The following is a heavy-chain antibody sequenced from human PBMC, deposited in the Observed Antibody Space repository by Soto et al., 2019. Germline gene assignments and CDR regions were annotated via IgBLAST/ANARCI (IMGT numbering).Heavy chain of an antibody. J-gene: IGHJ6*02. CDR2: IYYSGST. CDR3: ARDLRFRGFYGMDV. CDR1: GGSISSGGYY. Sequence: PSETLCLTCTVSGGSISSGGYYWSWIRQHPGKGLEWIGYIYYSGSTYYNPSLKSRVTISVDTSKNQFSLKLSSVTAADTAVYYCARDLRFRGFYGMDVWGQGTTVTVSS. V-gene: IGHV4-31*03. D-gene: IGHD3-10*01.